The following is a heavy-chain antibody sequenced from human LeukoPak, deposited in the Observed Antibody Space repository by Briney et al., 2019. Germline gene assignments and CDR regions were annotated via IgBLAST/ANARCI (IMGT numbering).Heavy chain of an antibody. CDR3: AKSVFITMVRGVLGFDY. J-gene: IGHJ4*02. CDR1: GFTFSSYA. D-gene: IGHD3-10*01. Sequence: SGGSLRLSCAASGFTFSSYAMSWVRQAPGKGLEWVSAISGSGGSTYYADSVKGRFTISRDNSKNTLYLQMNSLRAEDTAVYYCAKSVFITMVRGVLGFDYWGQGTLVTVSS. V-gene: IGHV3-23*01. CDR2: ISGSGGST.